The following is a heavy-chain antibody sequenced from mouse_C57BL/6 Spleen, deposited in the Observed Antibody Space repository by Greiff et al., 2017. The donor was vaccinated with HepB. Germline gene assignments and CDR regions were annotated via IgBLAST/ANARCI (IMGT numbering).Heavy chain of an antibody. CDR3: ARGGYGNYVAY. V-gene: IGHV1-69*01. CDR2: IAPSDSYT. J-gene: IGHJ3*01. Sequence: QVQLQQPGAELVMPGASVTLSCKASGYTFPRYWMHWVNQRPGQGLEWIGEIAPSDSYTNYNQKFKGKSTLTVAKSSSTAYMQLSSLTSEDSAVYYCARGGYGNYVAYWGQGTLVTVSA. CDR1: GYTFPRYW. D-gene: IGHD2-1*01.